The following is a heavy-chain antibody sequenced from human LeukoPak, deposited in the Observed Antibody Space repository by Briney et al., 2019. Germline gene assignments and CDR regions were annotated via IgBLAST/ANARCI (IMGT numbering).Heavy chain of an antibody. CDR3: ARQCYYYDSNESCDY. J-gene: IGHJ4*02. CDR1: GFTFCTYS. CDR2: ISSGRGYI. V-gene: IGHV3-21*01. Sequence: GGSLTLSCAASGFTFCTYSMNWVRQAPGKGLEWVSSISSGRGYIYYADSVKGRFSISRDNAKNSLYLQMNSLRAEDTAVYYCARQCYYYDSNESCDYWGQGTLVTVSS. D-gene: IGHD3-22*01.